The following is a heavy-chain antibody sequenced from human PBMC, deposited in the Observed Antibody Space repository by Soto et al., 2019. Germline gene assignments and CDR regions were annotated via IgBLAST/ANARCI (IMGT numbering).Heavy chain of an antibody. J-gene: IGHJ5*02. CDR2: MNPNSGNT. CDR3: ARGVKYGAYSRWFDP. CDR1: GYTFTSYD. D-gene: IGHD4-17*01. Sequence: QVQLVQSGAEVKKPGASVKVSCKASGYTFTSYDINWVRQATGQGLEYLGWMNPNSGNTAYVQKFQGRVTMTWDTSITTAYMALSSLRSEATAVYFCARGVKYGAYSRWFDPWGQGTLVTVSS. V-gene: IGHV1-8*01.